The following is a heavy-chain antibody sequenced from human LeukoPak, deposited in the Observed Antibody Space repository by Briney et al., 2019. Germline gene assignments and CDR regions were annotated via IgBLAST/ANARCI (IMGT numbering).Heavy chain of an antibody. J-gene: IGHJ4*02. D-gene: IGHD5-12*01. V-gene: IGHV1-18*04. CDR2: INAYDGNT. Sequence: ASVKVSCMASGYTFTSYGITWVRQAPGQGLEWMGRINAYDGNTNYAQKFQGRVTMTTETFTRTAFMELRSLRPDDTAVYYCGRVYSGYAADWGQGTLVSVSS. CDR1: GYTFTSYG. CDR3: GRVYSGYAAD.